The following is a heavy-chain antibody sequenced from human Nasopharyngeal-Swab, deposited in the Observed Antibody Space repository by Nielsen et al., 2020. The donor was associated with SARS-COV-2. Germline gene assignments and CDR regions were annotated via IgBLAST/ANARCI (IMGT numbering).Heavy chain of an antibody. CDR3: AKEESDSSGYYY. CDR2: ISGSGGST. D-gene: IGHD3-22*01. V-gene: IGHV3-23*01. J-gene: IGHJ4*02. Sequence: GESLKISCAASGFTFSSYSMNWVRQAPGKGLEWVSAISGSGGSTYYADSVKGRFTISRDNSKNTLYLQMNSLRAEDTAVYYCAKEESDSSGYYYWGQGTLVTVSS. CDR1: GFTFSSYS.